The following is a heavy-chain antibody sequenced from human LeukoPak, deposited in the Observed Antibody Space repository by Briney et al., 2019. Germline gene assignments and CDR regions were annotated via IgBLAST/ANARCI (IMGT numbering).Heavy chain of an antibody. Sequence: GGSLRLSCAASGFTFSSYGMHWVRQAPGKGLEWVAVIWYDGSNKYYADSVKGRFTISRDNSKNTLYLQMNSLRDEDTAVYYCAKGSATTVVTIDYWGQGTLVTVSS. CDR3: AKGSATTVVTIDY. CDR2: IWYDGSNK. J-gene: IGHJ4*02. D-gene: IGHD4-23*01. V-gene: IGHV3-30*02. CDR1: GFTFSSYG.